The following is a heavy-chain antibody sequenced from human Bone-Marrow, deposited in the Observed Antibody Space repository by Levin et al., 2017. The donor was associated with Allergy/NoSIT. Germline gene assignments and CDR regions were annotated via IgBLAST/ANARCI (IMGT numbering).Heavy chain of an antibody. CDR1: GGSISGDY. CDR3: VRHERDCSGGSCYSSSTMDV. J-gene: IGHJ6*02. D-gene: IGHD2-15*01. V-gene: IGHV4-59*01. CDR2: VYYSGAT. Sequence: SETLSLTCTVSGGSISGDYWSWIRQPPGKGLEWIGYVYYSGATTYNPSLKSRVTISADTSKNQFSLRLSSVTSADTAIYYCVRHERDCSGGSCYSSSTMDVWGQGTTVTVSS.